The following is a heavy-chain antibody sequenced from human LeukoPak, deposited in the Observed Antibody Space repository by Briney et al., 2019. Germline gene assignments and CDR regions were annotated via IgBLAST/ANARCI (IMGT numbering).Heavy chain of an antibody. V-gene: IGHV3-23*01. CDR1: GFTFSSYA. CDR2: ISGSGGST. D-gene: IGHD1-26*01. Sequence: PGGSLRLSCAASGFTFSSYAMSWVRQAPGKGLEWVSAISGSGGSTYYADSVKGRFTISRDNAKNTLCLQMNSLRAEDTAVYYCARGTGSYYSLGYWGQGTLVTVSS. CDR3: ARGTGSYYSLGY. J-gene: IGHJ4*02.